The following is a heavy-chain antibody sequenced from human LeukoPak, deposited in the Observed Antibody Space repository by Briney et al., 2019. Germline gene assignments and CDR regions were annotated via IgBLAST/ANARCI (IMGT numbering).Heavy chain of an antibody. D-gene: IGHD4-17*01. Sequence: SETLSLTCAVYGGSFRGYYWSWIRQPPGKGLEWSGEINHSGSTNYNPSLKSRVTISVDTSKNQFSLKLSSVTAADTAVYYCARGVVDYGDYDYWGQGTLVTVSS. CDR3: ARGVVDYGDYDY. V-gene: IGHV4-34*01. J-gene: IGHJ4*02. CDR1: GGSFRGYY. CDR2: INHSGST.